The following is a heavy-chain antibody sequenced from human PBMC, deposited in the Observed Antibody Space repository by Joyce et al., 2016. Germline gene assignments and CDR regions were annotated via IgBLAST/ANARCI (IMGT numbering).Heavy chain of an antibody. V-gene: IGHV5-51*01. CDR2: IFPDDSDT. Sequence: EVQLVQAGAEVKKPGESLKMSCKGFGYSFTSYWIGWVRQMPGKGLECMGIIFPDDSDTKYSPSFQGLVTISADKSISTAYLQWSSLKASDSAMYYCARLDTYLFASGSLDSWGQGTLLTVSS. CDR3: ARLDTYLFASGSLDS. J-gene: IGHJ5*01. CDR1: GYSFTSYW. D-gene: IGHD3-10*01.